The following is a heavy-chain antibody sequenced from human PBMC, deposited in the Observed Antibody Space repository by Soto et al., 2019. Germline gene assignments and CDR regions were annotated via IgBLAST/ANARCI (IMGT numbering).Heavy chain of an antibody. CDR1: GFTFSSYS. CDR3: ARNPGYGDHHDAFDI. V-gene: IGHV3-21*01. CDR2: ISSSSSYI. D-gene: IGHD4-17*01. Sequence: EVQLVESGGGLVKPGGSLRLSCAASGFTFSSYSMNWVRQAPGKGLEWVSSISSSSSYIYYADSVKGRFTISRDNAKNSLYLQMNSLRAEDTAVYYCARNPGYGDHHDAFDIWGQGTMVTVSS. J-gene: IGHJ3*02.